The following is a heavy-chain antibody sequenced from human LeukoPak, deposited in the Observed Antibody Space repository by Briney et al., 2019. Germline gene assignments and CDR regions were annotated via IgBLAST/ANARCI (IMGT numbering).Heavy chain of an antibody. CDR1: GGSFSAYY. CDR3: ARAHSSGWYNWFDP. D-gene: IGHD6-19*01. J-gene: IGHJ5*02. V-gene: IGHV4-34*01. CDR2: INHSGST. Sequence: SETLSLTCAVYGGSFSAYYWSWIRQPPGKGLEWIGEINHSGSTNYNPSLKSRVTISVDTSKNQFSLKLSSVTAADTAVYYCARAHSSGWYNWFDPWGQGTLVTVSS.